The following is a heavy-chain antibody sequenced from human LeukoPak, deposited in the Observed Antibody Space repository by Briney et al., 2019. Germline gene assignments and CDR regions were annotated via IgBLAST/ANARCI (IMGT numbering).Heavy chain of an antibody. CDR3: ARGPLYGGRPFVY. J-gene: IGHJ4*02. CDR2: IYYSGST. CDR1: GGSISSYY. D-gene: IGHD4-23*01. Sequence: SETLSLTCTVSGGSISSYYWSWIRQPPGKGLEWIGYIYYSGSTNYNPSLKSRVTISVDTSKNQFSLKLSSVTAADTAVYYCARGPLYGGRPFVYWGQGTLVTVSS. V-gene: IGHV4-59*12.